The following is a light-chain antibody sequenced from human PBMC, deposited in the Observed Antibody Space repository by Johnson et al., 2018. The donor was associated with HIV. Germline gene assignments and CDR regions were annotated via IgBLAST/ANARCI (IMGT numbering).Light chain of an antibody. CDR1: SSTIGKNY. J-gene: IGLJ1*01. Sequence: QSVLTQPPSVSAAPGQKVTIYCSGSSSTIGKNYVSWYQVLPGTAPKLLIYKNNERPSGIPDRFSGSKSGTSATLGITGLQTGDEADYYCGTWDTSLSAGGVFGTGTKVTVL. CDR2: KNN. V-gene: IGLV1-51*02. CDR3: GTWDTSLSAGGV.